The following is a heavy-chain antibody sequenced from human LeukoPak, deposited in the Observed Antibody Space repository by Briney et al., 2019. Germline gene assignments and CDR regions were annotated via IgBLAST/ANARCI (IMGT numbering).Heavy chain of an antibody. CDR3: AKAGGYCSAGTRYSNF. V-gene: IGHV3-30*18. CDR1: GFTFSDYA. J-gene: IGHJ4*02. Sequence: GGSLRLSCAASGFTFSDYAIHWVRQAPGKGLEWVAIISYDGGNKYYTDSVRGRFTISRDNSKNTLYLQMNSLRAEDTAVYYCAKAGGYCSAGTRYSNFWGQGTLVTVSS. CDR2: ISYDGGNK. D-gene: IGHD2-15*01.